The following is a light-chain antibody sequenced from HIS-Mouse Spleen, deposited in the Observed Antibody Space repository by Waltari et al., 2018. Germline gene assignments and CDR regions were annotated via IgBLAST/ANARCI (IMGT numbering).Light chain of an antibody. CDR1: ACRKDY. CDR2: EDS. J-gene: IGLJ2*01. Sequence: SYDLPQPPSASVSPAQPSSITSCGEACRKDYAYRYQQKSGQAPVLVIYEDSKRPSGIPESFSGSSSGTMATLTISGAQVEDEADYYCYSTDSSGNHRVFGGGTKLTVL. CDR3: YSTDSSGNHRV. V-gene: IGLV3-10*01.